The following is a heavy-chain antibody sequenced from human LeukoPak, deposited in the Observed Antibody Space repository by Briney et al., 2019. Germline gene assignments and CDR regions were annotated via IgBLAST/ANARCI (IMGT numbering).Heavy chain of an antibody. D-gene: IGHD6-13*01. J-gene: IGHJ3*02. CDR1: GFTFGDYA. CDR2: IRSKGYGGTP. Sequence: PGGSLRLSCTTSGFTFGDYAMSWFRQAPGKGLEWLAFIRSKGYGGTPEYAASVKGRFTISRDDSKNIAHLQMNGLKTEDTAVYYCSRSPLKLETAGDAFDMWGQGTMVTISS. V-gene: IGHV3-49*03. CDR3: SRSPLKLETAGDAFDM.